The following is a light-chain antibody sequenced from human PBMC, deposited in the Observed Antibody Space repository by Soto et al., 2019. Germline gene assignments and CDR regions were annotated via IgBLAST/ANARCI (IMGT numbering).Light chain of an antibody. CDR3: QSYDSSLSAYV. J-gene: IGLJ1*01. V-gene: IGLV1-40*01. CDR1: SFNIGAGFD. CDR2: SNN. Sequence: QSVLTQPPSVSGAPGQRVTISCTGSSFNIGAGFDVHWYQQRPGSAPKLLIYSNNNRPSGVPDRFSVSRSATSASLAITGLQAADEADYYCQSYDSSLSAYVFGTATKVTVL.